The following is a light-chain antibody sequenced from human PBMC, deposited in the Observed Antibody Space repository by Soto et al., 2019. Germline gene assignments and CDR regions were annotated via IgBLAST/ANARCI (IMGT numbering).Light chain of an antibody. CDR3: QQYGSPPT. CDR2: GAS. V-gene: IGKV3-20*01. Sequence: EIVLTQSPGTLSLSPGERATLSCRASQSVSSSYLAWYQQKPGQAPRLLIYGASSRATGIPDRFSGSVSGTEFTLTISRLEPEDFAVYYCQQYGSPPTFGQGTKVEIK. J-gene: IGKJ1*01. CDR1: QSVSSSY.